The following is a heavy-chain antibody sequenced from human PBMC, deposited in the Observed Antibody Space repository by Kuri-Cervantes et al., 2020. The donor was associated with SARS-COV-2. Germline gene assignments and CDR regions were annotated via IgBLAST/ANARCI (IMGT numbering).Heavy chain of an antibody. J-gene: IGHJ4*02. CDR1: GGTFSSYA. Sequence: SVKVSCKASGGTFSSYAISWVRQAPGQGLEWMGRIIPIFGTANYAQKFQGRVTITADESTSTAYMELSSLRSEDTAVYYCARDRCSSTSCYRLVGDLDYWCQGTLVTVS. CDR3: ARDRCSSTSCYRLVGDLDY. D-gene: IGHD2-2*02. V-gene: IGHV1-69*13. CDR2: IIPIFGTA.